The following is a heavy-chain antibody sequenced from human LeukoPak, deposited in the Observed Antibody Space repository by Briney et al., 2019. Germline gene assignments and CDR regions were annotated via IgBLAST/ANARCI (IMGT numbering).Heavy chain of an antibody. D-gene: IGHD6-19*01. CDR2: MNPNRGNT. Sequence: ASVKVSCKASGYTFTSYDITWVRQATGQRLEWMGWMNPNRGNTGYAQKFQGRVTMTRNTSISTAYMELSSLRSEDTAVYYCAREIRSGWYIFDYWGQGTLVTVSS. J-gene: IGHJ4*02. V-gene: IGHV1-8*01. CDR1: GYTFTSYD. CDR3: AREIRSGWYIFDY.